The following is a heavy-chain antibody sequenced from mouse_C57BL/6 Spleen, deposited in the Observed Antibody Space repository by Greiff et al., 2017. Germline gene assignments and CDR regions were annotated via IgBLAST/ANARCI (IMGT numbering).Heavy chain of an antibody. Sequence: VKLQESGPELVKPGASVKISCKASGYAFSSSWMNWVKQRPGKGLEWIGRIYPGDGDTNYNGKFKGKATLTADKSSSTAYMQLSSLTSEDSAVYFCARSGYDGDYYAMDYWGQGTSVTVSS. CDR2: IYPGDGDT. CDR1: GYAFSSSW. CDR3: ARSGYDGDYYAMDY. V-gene: IGHV1-82*01. J-gene: IGHJ4*01. D-gene: IGHD2-14*01.